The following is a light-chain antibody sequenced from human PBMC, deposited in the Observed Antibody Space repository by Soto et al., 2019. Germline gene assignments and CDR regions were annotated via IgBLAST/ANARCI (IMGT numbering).Light chain of an antibody. Sequence: EIVMTQSPATLSVSPGERATLSCRASQSVSSRYLAWYQQKPGQAPRLLIYGASSRATGIPDRFSGSGSESDFTLTISSLEPEDFAVYYCQQRSYPITFGQGTRLEIK. J-gene: IGKJ5*01. CDR1: QSVSSRY. CDR3: QQRSYPIT. CDR2: GAS. V-gene: IGKV3D-20*02.